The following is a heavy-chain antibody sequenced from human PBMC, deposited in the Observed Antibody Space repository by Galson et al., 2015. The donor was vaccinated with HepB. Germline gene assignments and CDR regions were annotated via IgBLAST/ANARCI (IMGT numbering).Heavy chain of an antibody. V-gene: IGHV3-23*01. J-gene: IGHJ6*02. CDR1: GFTFSSYA. CDR2: ISGSGGST. D-gene: IGHD5-12*01. CDR3: AWFGRGGYSGYDWGIHSYYGMDV. Sequence: SLRLSCAASGFTFSSYAMSWVRQAPGKGLEWVSAISGSGGSTYYADSVKGRFTISRDNAKNTLYLQMNSLRAEDTAVYYCAWFGRGGYSGYDWGIHSYYGMDVWGQGTTVTVSS.